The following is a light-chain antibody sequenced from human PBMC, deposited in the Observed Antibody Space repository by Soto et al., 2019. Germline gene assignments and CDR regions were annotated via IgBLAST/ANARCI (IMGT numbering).Light chain of an antibody. V-gene: IGKV3D-20*01. CDR1: QNIGSS. J-gene: IGKJ1*01. Sequence: ETVFTQSPSTLSVSPGDSVTLSCRASQNIGSSLAWYQQKPGLAPRLLIYDASNRATGIPDRFSGSGSGADFTLTISRLEPEDSAVYYCQQYGSSRTFGQGTKVDIK. CDR3: QQYGSSRT. CDR2: DAS.